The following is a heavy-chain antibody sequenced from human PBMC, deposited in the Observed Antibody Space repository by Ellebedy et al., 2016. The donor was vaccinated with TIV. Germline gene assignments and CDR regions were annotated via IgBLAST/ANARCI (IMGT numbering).Heavy chain of an antibody. CDR3: AKEAYDIMTGSQMYGMDV. Sequence: GESLKISCAASGFIFSSYGMHWVRQAPGKGLEWVAFISYDGNDKYYADSVKGRFSISRDNSENTLYVQMNTLRAEDTAVYYCAKEAYDIMTGSQMYGMDVWGQGTTVTVSS. J-gene: IGHJ6*02. CDR1: GFIFSSYG. D-gene: IGHD3-9*01. V-gene: IGHV3-30*18. CDR2: ISYDGNDK.